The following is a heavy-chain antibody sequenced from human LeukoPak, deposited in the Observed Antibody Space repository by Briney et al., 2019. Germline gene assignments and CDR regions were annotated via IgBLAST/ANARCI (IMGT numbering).Heavy chain of an antibody. CDR1: GGSISSSSYY. CDR2: IYYSGST. Sequence: SETLSLTCTVPGGSISSSSYYWGWIRQPPGKGLEWIGSIYYSGSTYYNPSLKSRVTISVDTSKNQFSLKLSSVTAADTAVYYCARQRAQSSTRVYYYYYYMDVWGKGTTVTVSS. J-gene: IGHJ6*03. V-gene: IGHV4-39*01. D-gene: IGHD2-2*01. CDR3: ARQRAQSSTRVYYYYYYMDV.